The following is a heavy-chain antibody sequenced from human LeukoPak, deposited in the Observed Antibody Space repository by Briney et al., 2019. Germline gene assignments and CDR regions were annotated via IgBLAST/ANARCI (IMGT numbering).Heavy chain of an antibody. CDR2: TGSNGVT. V-gene: IGHV3-23*01. J-gene: IGHJ4*02. CDR3: GIRDTSDYYEF. CDR1: GFTFRTYA. Sequence: GGSLRLSCTGSGFTFRTYAFSWVRQAPGKGLEWVSATGSNGVTYYADSVKGRFTISRDNSKNALYLQMNGLRADDTAVYYCGIRDTSDYYEFWGQGTLVTVSS. D-gene: IGHD3-22*01.